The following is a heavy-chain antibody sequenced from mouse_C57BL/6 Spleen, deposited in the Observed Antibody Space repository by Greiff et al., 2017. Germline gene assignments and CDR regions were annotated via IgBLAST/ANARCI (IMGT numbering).Heavy chain of an antibody. CDR3: ARRYDGYSYAMDY. CDR2: ISNGGGST. J-gene: IGHJ4*01. D-gene: IGHD2-3*01. V-gene: IGHV5-12*01. Sequence: EVKVEESGGGLVQPGGSLKLSCAASGFTFSDYYMYWVRQTPEKRLEWVAYISNGGGSTYYPDTVKGRFTISKDNAKNTLYMQMSRLKSEDTAMYYCARRYDGYSYAMDYWGQGTSVTVSS. CDR1: GFTFSDYY.